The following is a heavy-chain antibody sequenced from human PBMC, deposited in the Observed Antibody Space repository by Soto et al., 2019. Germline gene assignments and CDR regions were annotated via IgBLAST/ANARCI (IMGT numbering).Heavy chain of an antibody. V-gene: IGHV4-30-4*01. J-gene: IGHJ4*02. CDR1: GGSISSGDYY. CDR3: ARYKRGGYRYDYYFNY. D-gene: IGHD5-18*01. Sequence: SETLSLTCTVSGGSISSGDYYWSWIRQPPGKGLEWIGYIYYSGSTYYNPSLKSRVTISVDTSKNQFSLKLSSVTAADTAVYYCARYKRGGYRYDYYFNYWGQGTLVTVSS. CDR2: IYYSGST.